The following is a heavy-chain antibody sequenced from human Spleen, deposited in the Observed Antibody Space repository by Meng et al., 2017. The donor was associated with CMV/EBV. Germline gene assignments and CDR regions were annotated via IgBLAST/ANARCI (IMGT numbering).Heavy chain of an antibody. D-gene: IGHD6-13*01. J-gene: IGHJ4*02. Sequence: ASAFTFSNYGMHWVRQAPGKGLEWVAVIWFDGSNKYYADSVKGRFTISRDNSKNTLSLQMDSLRAEDTALYYCAKDRSSTKYYLDYWGQGTLVTVSS. V-gene: IGHV3-33*06. CDR1: AFTFSNYG. CDR2: IWFDGSNK. CDR3: AKDRSSTKYYLDY.